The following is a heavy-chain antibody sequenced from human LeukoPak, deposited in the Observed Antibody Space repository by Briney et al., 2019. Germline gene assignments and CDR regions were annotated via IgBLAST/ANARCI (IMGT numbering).Heavy chain of an antibody. CDR3: ARDDPGGFDY. CDR2: IIPIFGTA. Sequence: GASVKVSCKASGGTFSSYAISWVRQAPGQGLEWMGRIIPIFGTANYAQKFQGRVTITTDESTSTAYMELSSLRSEDTAVYYCARDDPGGFDYWGQGTLVTVSS. V-gene: IGHV1-69*05. D-gene: IGHD2-15*01. J-gene: IGHJ4*02. CDR1: GGTFSSYA.